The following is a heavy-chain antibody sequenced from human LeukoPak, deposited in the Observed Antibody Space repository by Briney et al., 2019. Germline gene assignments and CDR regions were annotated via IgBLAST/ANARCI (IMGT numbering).Heavy chain of an antibody. J-gene: IGHJ4*02. Sequence: SQTLSLTCTVSGGSITSYYWRWIRQPPGKGLEWIGFISYTGSTNYSPSLKSRVTISVDTSKNQFSLNLISVTAADTAVYYCARHSAGTTKDYWGQGTLVTVSS. D-gene: IGHD1-1*01. CDR2: ISYTGST. CDR1: GGSITSYY. CDR3: ARHSAGTTKDY. V-gene: IGHV4-59*08.